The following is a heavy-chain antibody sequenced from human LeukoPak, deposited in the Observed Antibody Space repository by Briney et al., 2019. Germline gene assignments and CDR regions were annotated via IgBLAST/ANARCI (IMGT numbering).Heavy chain of an antibody. CDR2: ISGSGSST. CDR3: ARGGESLAAFDI. Sequence: GGSLRLSCAASGFTFSSYAMSWVRQAPGKGLEWVSAISGSGSSTYYSDSVKGRFTISRDNSKNTLYLQVNSLRAEDTAVYYCARGGESLAAFDIWGQGTMVTVSS. J-gene: IGHJ3*02. CDR1: GFTFSSYA. V-gene: IGHV3-23*01. D-gene: IGHD2-21*01.